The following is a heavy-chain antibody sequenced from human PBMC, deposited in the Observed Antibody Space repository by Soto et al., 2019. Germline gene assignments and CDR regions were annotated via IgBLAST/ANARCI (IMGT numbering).Heavy chain of an antibody. V-gene: IGHV2-26*01. CDR1: GFSLSNARMG. CDR2: IFSNDAK. J-gene: IGHJ2*01. D-gene: IGHD1-1*01. CDR3: ARSPPPPPRPKPHWFFDL. Sequence: QVTLKESGPVLEKPTETLTLPCTVSGFSLSNARMGVSWIRQPPGKALEWLAHIFSNDAKSYSTSLKSRLTITKDTSKSQVVLTMTNIDPVDTGTYYCARSPPPPPRPKPHWFFDLWGRGTLVTVSS.